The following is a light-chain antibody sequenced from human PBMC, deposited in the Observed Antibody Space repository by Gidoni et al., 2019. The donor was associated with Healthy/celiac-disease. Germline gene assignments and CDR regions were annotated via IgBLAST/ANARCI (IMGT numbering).Light chain of an antibody. CDR3: QQVNSYRLT. CDR1: QGISSY. Sequence: IQFTQSPSSLSASVGDRVTITFRASQGISSYLAWYQQKPGKAPKLLIYAASTLQSGVPSRVSGSGSGKDFTLTIRSLQPEDFATYYWQQVNSYRLTFGGGTKVEIK. V-gene: IGKV1-9*01. J-gene: IGKJ4*01. CDR2: AAS.